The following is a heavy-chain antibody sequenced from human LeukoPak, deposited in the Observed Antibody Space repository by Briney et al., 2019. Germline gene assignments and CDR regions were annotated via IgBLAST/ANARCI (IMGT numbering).Heavy chain of an antibody. Sequence: GGSLRLSCAASGFTFDDYAMHWVRQAPGKGLEWVSGISWNSGSIGYADSVKGRFTISRDNAKNSLYLQMNSLRAEDTALYYCAKGTRAIAVAGTADYWGQGTLVTVSS. CDR3: AKGTRAIAVAGTADY. V-gene: IGHV3-9*01. CDR2: ISWNSGSI. J-gene: IGHJ4*02. D-gene: IGHD6-19*01. CDR1: GFTFDDYA.